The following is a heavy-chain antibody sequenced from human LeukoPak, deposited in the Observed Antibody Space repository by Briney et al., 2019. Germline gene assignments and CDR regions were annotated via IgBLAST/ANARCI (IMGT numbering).Heavy chain of an antibody. Sequence: GGSLRLSCAASGFTLSTYWMHWVRQAPGKGLVWVSRIKSDGSTNYADSVKGRFTTSRDNAKNTLSLQMNSLRPEDTGVYYCARAPSEIGGYYPEYFRHWGQGTLVTVSS. J-gene: IGHJ1*01. CDR1: GFTLSTYW. CDR3: ARAPSEIGGYYPEYFRH. D-gene: IGHD3-3*01. CDR2: IKSDGST. V-gene: IGHV3-74*01.